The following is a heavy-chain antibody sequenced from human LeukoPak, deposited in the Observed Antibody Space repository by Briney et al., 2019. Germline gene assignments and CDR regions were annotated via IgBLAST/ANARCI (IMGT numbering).Heavy chain of an antibody. D-gene: IGHD2-2*02. CDR3: AKTEAPAAIRAGSDY. V-gene: IGHV3-23*01. J-gene: IGHJ4*02. Sequence: GGSLRLSCAAFGFTFSNYGVSWVRRAPGRGLGWGSTISGSGSATYNAGSVKGRFTTSRDSSNNTLYLQMNSLRAEDTAVYYCAKTEAPAAIRAGSDYWGQGTLVTVSS. CDR1: GFTFSNYG. CDR2: ISGSGSAT.